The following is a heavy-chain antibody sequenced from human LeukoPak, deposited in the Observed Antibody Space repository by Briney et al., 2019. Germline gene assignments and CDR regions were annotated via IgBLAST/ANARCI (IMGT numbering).Heavy chain of an antibody. J-gene: IGHJ4*02. CDR1: GGSISSGFYY. V-gene: IGHV4-61*02. CDR3: ARASTYDFWSGYYITYFDY. Sequence: SETLSLTCTVSGGSISSGFYYWSWIRQPAGKGLEWIGRIYTSGSTNYNPSLKSRVTMSVDTSKNQFSLKLSSVTAADTAVYYCARASTYDFWSGYYITYFDYWGQGSLVTVSS. D-gene: IGHD3-3*01. CDR2: IYTSGST.